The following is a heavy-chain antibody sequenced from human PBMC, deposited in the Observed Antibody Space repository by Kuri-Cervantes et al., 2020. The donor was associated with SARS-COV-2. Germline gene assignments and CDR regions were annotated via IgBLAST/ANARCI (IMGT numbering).Heavy chain of an antibody. Sequence: GGSLRLSCAGSGFTFSSYAMHWVRQAPGKGLEWVSAIGTGGGTYYADSVKGRFTISRDNAKNSLYLQMNSLRAEDTAVYYCASLGAFDIWGQGTMVTVSS. CDR3: ASLGAFDI. CDR1: GFTFSSYA. V-gene: IGHV3/OR16-10*01. J-gene: IGHJ3*02. CDR2: IGTGGGT.